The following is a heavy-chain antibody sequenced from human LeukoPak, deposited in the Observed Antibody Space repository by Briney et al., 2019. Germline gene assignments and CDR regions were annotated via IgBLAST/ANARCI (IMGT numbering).Heavy chain of an antibody. Sequence: GGSLRLSCAASGFTFSSYWMSWVRQAPGKGLEWVANIKQDGSEKYYVDSVKGRFTISRDKNTLYLQMNSLRAEDTAVYYCARALARYYYDSSGYLDYWGQGTLVTVSS. D-gene: IGHD3-22*01. CDR2: IKQDGSEK. J-gene: IGHJ4*02. CDR3: ARALARYYYDSSGYLDY. V-gene: IGHV3-7*01. CDR1: GFTFSSYW.